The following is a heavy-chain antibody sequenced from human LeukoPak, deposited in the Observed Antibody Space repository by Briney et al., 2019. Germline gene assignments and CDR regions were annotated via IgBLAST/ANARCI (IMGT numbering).Heavy chain of an antibody. D-gene: IGHD3-10*01. J-gene: IGHJ4*02. CDR1: GGSISSSSYY. Sequence: SETLSLTCTVSGGSISSSSYYWGWIRQPPGKGLEWIGYIYYSGSTYYNPSLKSRVTISVDTSKNQFSLKLSSVTAADTAVYYCARDLSPMVRGAQPHFDYWGQGTLVTVSS. CDR3: ARDLSPMVRGAQPHFDY. V-gene: IGHV4-30-4*08. CDR2: IYYSGST.